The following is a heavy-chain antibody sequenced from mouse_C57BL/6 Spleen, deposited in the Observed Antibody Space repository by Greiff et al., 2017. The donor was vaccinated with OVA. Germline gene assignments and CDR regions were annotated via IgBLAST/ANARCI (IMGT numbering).Heavy chain of an antibody. CDR3: ARSGSYDYDAGNYFDY. D-gene: IGHD2-4*01. CDR1: GYTFTSYW. CDR2: IYPGSGST. J-gene: IGHJ2*01. Sequence: VQLQQPGAELVKPGASVKMSCKVSGYTFTSYWITWVKQRPGQGLEWIGDIYPGSGSTNYNEKFKSKATLTVDTSSSTAYMQLSSLTSEDSAVYYCARSGSYDYDAGNYFDYWGQGTTLTVSS. V-gene: IGHV1-55*01.